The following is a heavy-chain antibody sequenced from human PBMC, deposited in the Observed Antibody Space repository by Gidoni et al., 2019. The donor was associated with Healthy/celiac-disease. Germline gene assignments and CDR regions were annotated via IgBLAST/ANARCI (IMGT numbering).Heavy chain of an antibody. D-gene: IGHD3-22*01. CDR2: SYHSGGP. Sequence: QVQLQESGPGLVTPSRTLSLTCPVSGGSLSSSNWWSWVRQPPGKGLEWIVESYHSGGPNYNPSLKSRVTIAVDKSKNQFSLKLSSVTAAETAVYYCARDLRITMNGAFDIWGQGTMVTVSS. V-gene: IGHV4-4*02. CDR1: GGSLSSSNW. CDR3: ARDLRITMNGAFDI. J-gene: IGHJ3*02.